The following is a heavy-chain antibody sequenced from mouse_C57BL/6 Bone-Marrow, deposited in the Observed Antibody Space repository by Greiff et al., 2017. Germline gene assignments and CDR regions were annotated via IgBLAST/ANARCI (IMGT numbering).Heavy chain of an antibody. V-gene: IGHV1-72*01. CDR2: IVPSCGGT. D-gene: IGHD2-3*01. CDR3: ARYPLFAY. CDR1: GYTFTSSW. Sequence: QVQLKQPGAELVKPGASVKLSCKASGYTFTSSWMPWVKQRPGRGLEWIGRIVPSCGGTKYNAKFKSKATLSIDKPSSTAYMQLSSLTAEDSAVYYCARYPLFAYWGQGTLVTVSA. J-gene: IGHJ3*01.